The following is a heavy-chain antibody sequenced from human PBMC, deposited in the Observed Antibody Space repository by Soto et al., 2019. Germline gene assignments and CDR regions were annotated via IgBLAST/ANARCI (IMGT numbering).Heavy chain of an antibody. D-gene: IGHD2-15*01. Sequence: KGLEWIGYIYYNGNTNYNPSLKSRVTISLDTSKNQFFLKLSSVTAADTAVYFCARFFFHAGDFIRGLCTVSAFLLNRSSDL. CDR2: IYYNGNT. V-gene: IGHV4-59*01. CDR3: ARFFFHAGDFIRGLCTVSAFLLNRSSDL. J-gene: IGHJ2*01.